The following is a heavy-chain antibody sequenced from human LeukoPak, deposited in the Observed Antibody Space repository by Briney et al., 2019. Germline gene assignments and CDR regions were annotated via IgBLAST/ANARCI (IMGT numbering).Heavy chain of an antibody. V-gene: IGHV3-20*04. CDR2: INWNGGST. CDR1: GFTFDDYG. CDR3: ARALPPSVNTPWK. Sequence: RPGGSLRLSCAASGFTFDDYGMSWVRQAPGKGLEWVSGINWNGGSTGYADSVKGRFTISRDNAKNSLYLQMNSLGAEDTAVYYCARALPPSVNTPWKWGQGTQVTVSS. D-gene: IGHD1-1*01. J-gene: IGHJ4*02.